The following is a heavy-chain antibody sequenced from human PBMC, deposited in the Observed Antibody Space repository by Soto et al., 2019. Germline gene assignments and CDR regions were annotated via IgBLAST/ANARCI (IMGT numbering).Heavy chain of an antibody. D-gene: IGHD1-26*01. CDR2: IIPIFGTA. V-gene: IGHV1-69*13. CDR1: GGTFSSYA. J-gene: IGHJ4*02. CDR3: ARGGDRYSGSYFDY. Sequence: SVKVSCKASGGTFSSYAISWVRQAPGQGLEWMGGIIPIFGTANYAQKFQGRVTITADESTSTAYMELSSLRSEDTAVYYCARGGDRYSGSYFDYWGQGTLVTVSS.